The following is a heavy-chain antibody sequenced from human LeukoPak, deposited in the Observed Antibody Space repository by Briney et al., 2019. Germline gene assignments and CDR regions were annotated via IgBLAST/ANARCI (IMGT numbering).Heavy chain of an antibody. Sequence: SETLSLTCAVYGGSSSGYSWSWIRQPPGKGLEWIGEINHSGRTNYNPSLKSRVTISVDTSKNQFSLKLSSVTAADTAVYYCARVHTWIQLWLSDYYFDYWGQGTLVTVSS. D-gene: IGHD5-18*01. CDR2: INHSGRT. J-gene: IGHJ4*02. CDR1: GGSSSGYS. CDR3: ARVHTWIQLWLSDYYFDY. V-gene: IGHV4-34*01.